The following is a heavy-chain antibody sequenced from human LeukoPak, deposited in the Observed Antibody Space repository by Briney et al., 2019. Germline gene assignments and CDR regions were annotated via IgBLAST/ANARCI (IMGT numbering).Heavy chain of an antibody. CDR1: GFTFSSYS. Sequence: GGSLRLSCAASGFTFSSYSMHWVRQAPGKGLEWVAVISYDGSNKYYADSVKGRFTISRDNSKNTLYLQMNSLRAEDTAVYYCARRFGEGAIDYWGLGTLVTVSS. J-gene: IGHJ4*02. V-gene: IGHV3-30*04. CDR3: ARRFGEGAIDY. CDR2: ISYDGSNK. D-gene: IGHD3-10*01.